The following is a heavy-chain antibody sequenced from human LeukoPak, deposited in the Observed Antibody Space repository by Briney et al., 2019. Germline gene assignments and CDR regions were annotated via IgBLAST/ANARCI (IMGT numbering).Heavy chain of an antibody. D-gene: IGHD3-16*02. V-gene: IGHV4-61*02. CDR2: IYTSGST. CDR3: ARGPFDDYVWGGYRPGSFDY. J-gene: IGHJ4*02. CDR1: GGSISSSSYY. Sequence: SETLSLTCTVSGGSISSSSYYWGWIRQPAGKGLEWIGRIYTSGSTNYNPSLKSRVTMSVDTSKNQFSLKLSSVTAADTAVYYCARGPFDDYVWGGYRPGSFDYWGQGTLVTVSS.